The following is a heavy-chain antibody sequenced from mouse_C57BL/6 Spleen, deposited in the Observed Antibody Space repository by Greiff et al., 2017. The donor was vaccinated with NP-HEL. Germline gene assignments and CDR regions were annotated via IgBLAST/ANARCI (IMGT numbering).Heavy chain of an antibody. Sequence: QVQLQQSGPELVKPGASVKISCKASGYAFSSSWMNWVKQRPGKGLEWIGRIYPGDGDTNYNGQFKGKATLTADKSSSTAYMQLSSLTSEDSAVYFCARGFITTVVSYWYFDVWGTGTTVTVSS. V-gene: IGHV1-82*01. CDR1: GYAFSSSW. J-gene: IGHJ1*03. CDR3: ARGFITTVVSYWYFDV. CDR2: IYPGDGDT. D-gene: IGHD1-1*01.